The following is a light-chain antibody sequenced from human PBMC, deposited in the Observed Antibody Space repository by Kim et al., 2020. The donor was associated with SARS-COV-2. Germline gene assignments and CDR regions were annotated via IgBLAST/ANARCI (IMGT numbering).Light chain of an antibody. CDR1: ENIGTW. V-gene: IGKV1-5*03. CDR3: QHYSRFPYT. J-gene: IGKJ2*01. CDR2: LAS. Sequence: ASVGDRVTITCRASENIGTWLAWYQQKPGRAPSLLIYLASTLESGVPSSFSGTGSGTEFSLSITSLQPDDFATYYCQHYSRFPYTFGQGTKLEI.